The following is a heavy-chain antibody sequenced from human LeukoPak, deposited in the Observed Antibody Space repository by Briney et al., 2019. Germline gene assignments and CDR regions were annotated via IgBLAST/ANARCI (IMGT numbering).Heavy chain of an antibody. CDR2: IGSGSSIT. V-gene: IGHV3-48*04. Sequence: HPGGSLRLSCEGSGFTFSNYWMGWVRQAPGKGLEWISYIGSGSSITYYADSVKGRFTISRDNAKNSLYLQMNSLRGDDTAVYYCARDRSGSSYYYDAMDVWGQGTTVIVSS. D-gene: IGHD1-26*01. CDR1: GFTFSNYW. CDR3: ARDRSGSSYYYDAMDV. J-gene: IGHJ6*02.